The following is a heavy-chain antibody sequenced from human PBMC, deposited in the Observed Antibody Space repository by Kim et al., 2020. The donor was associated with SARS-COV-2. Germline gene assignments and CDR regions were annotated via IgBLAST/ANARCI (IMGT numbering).Heavy chain of an antibody. CDR1: GYTFTGYY. J-gene: IGHJ6*02. Sequence: ASVKVSCKASGYTFTGYYMHWVRQAPGQGLEWMVWINPNSGGTNYAQKFQGWVTLTRDTSISTAYMELRRLRSDDRAVYYCASGALGITIVRGIQTLGPYYYGGMDIWGQGTTVTVSS. D-gene: IGHD3-10*01. CDR3: ASGALGITIVRGIQTLGPYYYGGMDI. V-gene: IGHV1-2*04. CDR2: INPNSGGT.